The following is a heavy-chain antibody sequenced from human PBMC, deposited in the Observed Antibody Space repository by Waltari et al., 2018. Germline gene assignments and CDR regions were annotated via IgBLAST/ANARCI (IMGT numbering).Heavy chain of an antibody. CDR3: VRRLDKRRGFDY. CDR1: GFTFTTYW. Sequence: EVDLVESGGGLVQPGGSLRLSCAASGFTFTTYWMHWVRQAPGKGLVWGSRINSDGGGTSYADSVQGRYTISRDNTKNTVFLQMNSLRVDDTAVYYCVRRLDKRRGFDYWGQGTLVTVSS. D-gene: IGHD3-16*01. V-gene: IGHV3-74*01. J-gene: IGHJ4*02. CDR2: INSDGGGT.